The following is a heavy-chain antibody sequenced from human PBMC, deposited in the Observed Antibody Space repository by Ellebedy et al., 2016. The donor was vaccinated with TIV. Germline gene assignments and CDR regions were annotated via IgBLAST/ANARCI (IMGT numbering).Heavy chain of an antibody. V-gene: IGHV1-69*13. CDR2: IIPIFGTA. Sequence: SVKVSCXASGYTFTSYGISWVRQAPGQGLEWMGGIIPIFGTANYAQKFQGRVTITADESTSTAYMELSSLRSEDTAVYYCARDANGMDVWGQGTTVTVSS. CDR1: GYTFTSYG. CDR3: ARDANGMDV. J-gene: IGHJ6*02.